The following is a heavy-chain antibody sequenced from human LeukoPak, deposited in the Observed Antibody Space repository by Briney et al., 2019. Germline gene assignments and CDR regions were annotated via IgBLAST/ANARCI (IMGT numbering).Heavy chain of an antibody. CDR2: INPNSGGT. Sequence: GASVKVSCKASGYTFTGYYMHWVCHAPGQGLEWMGWINPNSGGTSYAQKSQGRVTMTRDTSVSTAYMELSRLRSDDTAVYYCARMSYILTGHYPQWFDPWGQGTLVTVSS. CDR3: ARMSYILTGHYPQWFDP. D-gene: IGHD3-9*01. CDR1: GYTFTGYY. J-gene: IGHJ5*02. V-gene: IGHV1-2*02.